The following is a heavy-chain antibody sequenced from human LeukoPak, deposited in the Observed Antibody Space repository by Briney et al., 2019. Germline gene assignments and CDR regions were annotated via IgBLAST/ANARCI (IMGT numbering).Heavy chain of an antibody. CDR1: GGTFSSYA. CDR3: ARGGEAYCGGDCYEDY. J-gene: IGHJ4*02. D-gene: IGHD2-21*01. CDR2: IIPIFGTA. Sequence: GASVKVSCKASGGTFSSYAISWVRRAPGQGLEWMGGIIPIFGTANYAQKFQGRVTITADESTSTAYMELSSLRSEDTAVYYCARGGEAYCGGDCYEDYWGQGTLVTVSS. V-gene: IGHV1-69*01.